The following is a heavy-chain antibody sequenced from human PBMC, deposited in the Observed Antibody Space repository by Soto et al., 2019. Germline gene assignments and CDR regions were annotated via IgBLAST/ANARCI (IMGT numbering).Heavy chain of an antibody. CDR2: VSASGLNT. V-gene: IGHV3-23*01. J-gene: IGHJ3*01. D-gene: IGHD1-26*01. Sequence: GGSLRLSCAASGFTFSTYAMAWVRQAPGKGLEWVSGVSASGLNTDYADPVKGRFYISRDNSKNTVSLHMNSLRAEDTALYYCDMVRSYFAPSLVSRVTIPVDISWNHSSRTLISAPSPHTALHFCSTTTQYFFANGPSPTGPHFCFESWGQGTMVTASS. CDR3: DMVRSYFAPSLVSRVTIPVDISWNHSSRTLISAPSPHTALHFCSTTTQYFFANGPSPTGPHFCFES. CDR1: GFTFSTYA.